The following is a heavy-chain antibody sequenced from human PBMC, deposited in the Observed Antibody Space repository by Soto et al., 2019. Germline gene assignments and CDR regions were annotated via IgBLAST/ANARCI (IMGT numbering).Heavy chain of an antibody. CDR3: AREKYSGYDLGWFDP. CDR1: GFTFSSYS. CDR2: ISSSSSTI. Sequence: PGGSLSLSCAASGFTFSSYSMNWVRQAPGKGLEWVSYISSSSSTIYYADSVKGRFTISRDNAKNSLYLQMNSLRDEDTAVYYCAREKYSGYDLGWFDPWGQGTLVTVSS. J-gene: IGHJ5*02. V-gene: IGHV3-48*02. D-gene: IGHD5-12*01.